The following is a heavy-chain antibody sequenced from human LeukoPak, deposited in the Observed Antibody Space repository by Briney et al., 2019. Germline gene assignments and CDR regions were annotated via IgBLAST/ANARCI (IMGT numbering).Heavy chain of an antibody. D-gene: IGHD3-22*01. CDR3: AKGRYYYDTSDAFDI. CDR2: ISGSGGST. CDR1: GFTFSSNA. J-gene: IGHJ3*02. V-gene: IGHV3-23*01. Sequence: GGSLRLSCAASGFTFSSNAMSWVRQAPGKGLEWVSAISGSGGSTYYADSVKGRFTISRDNSKNTLFLQMNSLRAEDTAVYYCAKGRYYYDTSDAFDIWGQGTMVTVAS.